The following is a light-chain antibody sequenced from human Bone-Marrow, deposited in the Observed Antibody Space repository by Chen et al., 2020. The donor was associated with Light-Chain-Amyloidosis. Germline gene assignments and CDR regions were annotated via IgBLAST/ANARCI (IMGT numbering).Light chain of an antibody. CDR2: EVT. Sequence: QSALTQPASVSGSPGQSIPISCTGTSSDVGGDNHVPWYQQHPDKAPKLTIYEVTNRPSWVPDRYSGSKSDNPASLTISGLQTEDEADYFCSSYTITNTLVFGSGTRVTVL. CDR1: SSDVGGDNH. CDR3: SSYTITNTLV. V-gene: IGLV2-14*01. J-gene: IGLJ1*01.